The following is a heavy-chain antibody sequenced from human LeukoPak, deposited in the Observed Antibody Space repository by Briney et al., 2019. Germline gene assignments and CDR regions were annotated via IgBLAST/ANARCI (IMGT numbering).Heavy chain of an antibody. CDR2: ISSSSSTI. CDR1: GFTFSSYS. J-gene: IGHJ6*03. V-gene: IGHV3-48*01. D-gene: IGHD2-15*01. Sequence: GGSLRLSCAASGFTFSSYSMNWVRQAPGKGLEWVSYISSSSSTIYYADSVKGRFTISRDNDKNSRYLQMNRLRAEDTAVYYCAVKTDDCSGGSCYWDYYYYYYMDVWGKGTTVTVSS. CDR3: AVKTDDCSGGSCYWDYYYYYYMDV.